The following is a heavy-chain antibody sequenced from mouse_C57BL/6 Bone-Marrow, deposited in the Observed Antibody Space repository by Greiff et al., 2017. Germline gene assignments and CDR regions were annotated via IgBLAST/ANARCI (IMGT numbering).Heavy chain of an antibody. J-gene: IGHJ1*03. Sequence: VQLVESGAELAKPGASVKLSCKASGYTFTSYWMHWVKQRPGQGLEWIGYINPSSGYTKYNQKFKDKATLTVDKSSSTAYMQLSSLTYEDSAVYYCARNFYWYFDVWGTGTTVTVSS. CDR3: ARNFYWYFDV. CDR2: INPSSGYT. V-gene: IGHV1-7*01. CDR1: GYTFTSYW.